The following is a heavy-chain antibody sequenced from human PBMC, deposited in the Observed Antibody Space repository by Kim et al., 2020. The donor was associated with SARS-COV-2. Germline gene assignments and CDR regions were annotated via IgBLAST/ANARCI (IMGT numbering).Heavy chain of an antibody. J-gene: IGHJ6*02. CDR2: INTNTGNP. D-gene: IGHD3-22*01. V-gene: IGHV7-4-1*01. CDR3: AREDHGYYDSSGYYSPYYYYYGMDV. CDR1: GYTFTSYA. Sequence: ASVKVSCKASGYTFTSYAMNWVRQAPGQGLEWMGWINTNTGNPTYAQGFTGRFVFSLDTSVSTAYLQICSLKAEDTAVYYCAREDHGYYDSSGYYSPYYYYYGMDVWGQGTTVTVSS.